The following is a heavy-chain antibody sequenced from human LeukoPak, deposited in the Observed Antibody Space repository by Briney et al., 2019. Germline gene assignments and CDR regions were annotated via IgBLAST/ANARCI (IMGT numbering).Heavy chain of an antibody. CDR2: IYYSGST. Sequence: TSETLSLTCTVSGGSISSYYWSWIRQPPGKGLEWIGYIYYSGSTNYNPSLKSRVTISVDTSKNQFSLKLSSVTAADTAVYYCARHFDTTGYYDILTGYYGAPYYYYGMDVWGQGTTVTVSS. V-gene: IGHV4-59*08. CDR3: ARHFDTTGYYDILTGYYGAPYYYYGMDV. J-gene: IGHJ6*02. CDR1: GGSISSYY. D-gene: IGHD3-9*01.